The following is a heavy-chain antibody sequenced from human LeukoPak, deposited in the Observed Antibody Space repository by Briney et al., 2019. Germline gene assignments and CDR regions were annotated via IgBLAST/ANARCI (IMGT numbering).Heavy chain of an antibody. Sequence: GASVKVSCKASGYTFTDSYIHWVRQAPGQGLEWMGWINPNSGGTNYAQKFQGRVTMTRDTSISTAYMELSRLRSDDTAVYYCASSIAARLGYYYYYMDVWGKGTTVTVSS. CDR2: INPNSGGT. D-gene: IGHD6-6*01. V-gene: IGHV1-2*02. CDR3: ASSIAARLGYYYYYMDV. J-gene: IGHJ6*03. CDR1: GYTFTDSY.